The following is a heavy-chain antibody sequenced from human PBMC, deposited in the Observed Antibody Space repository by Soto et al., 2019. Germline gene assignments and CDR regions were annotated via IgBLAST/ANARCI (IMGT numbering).Heavy chain of an antibody. Sequence: AGGSLRLSCAASGFTFSDYYMSWIRQAPGKGLEWVSYISSSSSYTNYPDSVKGRFTISRDNAKNSLYLQMNSLRAEDTAVYYCARVDYDYVWGSYRPTYFDYWGQGTLVTVSS. J-gene: IGHJ4*02. CDR2: ISSSSSYT. CDR1: GFTFSDYY. CDR3: ARVDYDYVWGSYRPTYFDY. V-gene: IGHV3-11*06. D-gene: IGHD3-16*02.